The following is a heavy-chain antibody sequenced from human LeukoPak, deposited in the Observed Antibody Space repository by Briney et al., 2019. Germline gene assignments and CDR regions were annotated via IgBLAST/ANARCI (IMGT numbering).Heavy chain of an antibody. CDR3: ASDIVVVPAAMGYYGMDV. V-gene: IGHV1-69*04. CDR2: IIPIFGIA. CDR1: GGTFSSYA. D-gene: IGHD2-2*01. J-gene: IGHJ6*02. Sequence: GASVKVSCKASGGTFSSYAISWVRQAPGQGLEWMGRIIPIFGIANYAQKFQGRVTITADKSTSTAYMELSSLSSEDTAVYYCASDIVVVPAAMGYYGMDVWGQGTTVTVSS.